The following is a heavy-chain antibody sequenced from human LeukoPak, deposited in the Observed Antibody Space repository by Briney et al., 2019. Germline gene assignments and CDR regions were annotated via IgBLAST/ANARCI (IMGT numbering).Heavy chain of an antibody. CDR2: INPNSGGT. V-gene: IGHV1-2*04. J-gene: IGHJ4*02. D-gene: IGHD3-10*01. Sequence: ASVKVSCKASGYTFTGYYMHWVRQAPGQGLEWMGWINPNSGGTNYAQKFQGWVTMTRDTSISTAYMELSRLRSDDTAVYYCARGRPMVRGVTDLYYSDYWGQGTLVTVSS. CDR1: GYTFTGYY. CDR3: ARGRPMVRGVTDLYYSDY.